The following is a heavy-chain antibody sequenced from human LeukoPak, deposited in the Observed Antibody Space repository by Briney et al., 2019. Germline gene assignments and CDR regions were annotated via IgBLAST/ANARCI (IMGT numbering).Heavy chain of an antibody. Sequence: GSSVKVSCKASGGTFSSYAISWVRQAPGQRLEWMGWINAGNGNTKYSQKFQGRVTITRDTSASTAYMELSSLRSEDTAVYYCAREIGYCSSTSCYVNWFDPWGQGTLVTVSS. CDR2: INAGNGNT. D-gene: IGHD2-2*01. J-gene: IGHJ5*02. V-gene: IGHV1-3*01. CDR1: GGTFSSYA. CDR3: AREIGYCSSTSCYVNWFDP.